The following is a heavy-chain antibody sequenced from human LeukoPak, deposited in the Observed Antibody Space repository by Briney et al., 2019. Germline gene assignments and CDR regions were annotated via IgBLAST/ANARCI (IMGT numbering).Heavy chain of an antibody. Sequence: GGSLRLSCAASGFTFSSYWMSWVRQAPGKGLEWVANIKQDGSEKYYVDSVKGRFTIPRDNAKNSLYLQMNSLRAEDTAVYYCVRDIGYYYDSSGYVDYWGQGTLVTVSS. J-gene: IGHJ4*02. CDR3: VRDIGYYYDSSGYVDY. D-gene: IGHD3-22*01. V-gene: IGHV3-7*01. CDR1: GFTFSSYW. CDR2: IKQDGSEK.